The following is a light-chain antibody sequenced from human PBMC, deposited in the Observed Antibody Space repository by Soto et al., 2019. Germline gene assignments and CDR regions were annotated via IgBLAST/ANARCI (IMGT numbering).Light chain of an antibody. J-gene: IGKJ2*01. V-gene: IGKV3-11*01. CDR1: QSVSSY. CDR2: DAS. CDR3: QQRSNWPPYT. Sequence: EMVLTQSPATLSLSPGGRATLSCRASQSVSSYLAWYQQKPGQAPRLLIYDASNRATGIPARFSGSGSGTDFTLTISSLEPEDFAVYYCQQRSNWPPYTFGQGTKLEIK.